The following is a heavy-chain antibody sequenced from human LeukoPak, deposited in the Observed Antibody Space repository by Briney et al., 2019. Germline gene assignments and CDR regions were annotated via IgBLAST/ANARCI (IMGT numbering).Heavy chain of an antibody. Sequence: GGSLRLSCAASGFTFSSSVMNWVRQAPGKGLEWVSSISSSSNYIYYADSVKGRFTVSRDNAKNSLYLQMNSLRAEDAAVYYCARGDRADWLRGLDYWGQGTLVTVSS. CDR3: ARGDRADWLRGLDY. CDR1: GFTFSSSV. J-gene: IGHJ4*02. D-gene: IGHD5-12*01. CDR2: ISSSSNYI. V-gene: IGHV3-21*01.